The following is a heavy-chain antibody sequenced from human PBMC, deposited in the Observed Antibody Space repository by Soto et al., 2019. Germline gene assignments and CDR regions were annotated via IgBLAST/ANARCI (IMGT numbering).Heavy chain of an antibody. CDR1: GGSISSSSYY. D-gene: IGHD3-10*01. V-gene: IGHV4-39*01. J-gene: IGHJ6*02. CDR3: APWFGEENYGMDV. Sequence: QLQLQESGPGLVKPSETLSLTCTVSGGSISSSSYYWGWIRQPPGKGLQWIGSIYYSGSTYYNPALKSRVTIYVDTSKSQFSLKLSAVTAADTAVYYCAPWFGEENYGMDVWGQGTTVTVSS. CDR2: IYYSGST.